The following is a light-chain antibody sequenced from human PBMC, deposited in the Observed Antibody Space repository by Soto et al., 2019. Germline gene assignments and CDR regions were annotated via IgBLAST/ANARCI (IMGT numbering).Light chain of an antibody. Sequence: EIVLTQSPGTLSLSPGERATLSCRTSQSVSSNYLAWYQQKPGQAPRLLIYDASNRATGIPARFSGSGSGTDFTLIISSLEPEDSAIYYCQQRSSWPPVFTFGQGTRLEIK. CDR1: QSVSSNY. J-gene: IGKJ5*01. V-gene: IGKV3-11*01. CDR2: DAS. CDR3: QQRSSWPPVFT.